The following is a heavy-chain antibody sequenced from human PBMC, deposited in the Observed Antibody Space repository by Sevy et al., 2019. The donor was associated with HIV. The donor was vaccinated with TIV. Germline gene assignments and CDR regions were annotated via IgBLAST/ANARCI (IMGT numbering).Heavy chain of an antibody. V-gene: IGHV3-49*04. CDR1: GFTFGDYA. Sequence: GGSLRLSCTTSGFTFGDYARNWVRQAPGKGLEWVAFLKSKADGGTVDHAASVKGRFTISRDDSKSIAYLQMNDLTTEDTGVYYCTRWKGLQSIFDYWGQGALVTVSS. CDR3: TRWKGLQSIFDY. D-gene: IGHD1-1*01. J-gene: IGHJ4*02. CDR2: LKSKADGGTV.